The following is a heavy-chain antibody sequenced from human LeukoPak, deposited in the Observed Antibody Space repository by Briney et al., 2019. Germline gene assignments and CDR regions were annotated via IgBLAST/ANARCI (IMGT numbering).Heavy chain of an antibody. Sequence: GSLRLSCAASGFTFSSYSMNWVRQAPGKGLEWIGSVYDSGSTYYNPSLKSRGTMSVDTSKNQFSLKLSSVTAADTAIYYCVARLGHCSGTSCYEFDPWGQGTLVTVSS. J-gene: IGHJ5*02. V-gene: IGHV4-59*04. D-gene: IGHD2-2*01. CDR3: VARLGHCSGTSCYEFDP. CDR1: GFTFSSYSMN. CDR2: VYDSGST.